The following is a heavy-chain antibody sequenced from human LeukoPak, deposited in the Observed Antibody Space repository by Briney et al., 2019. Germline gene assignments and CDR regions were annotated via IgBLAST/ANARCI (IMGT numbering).Heavy chain of an antibody. CDR1: GYTFTSYG. V-gene: IGHV1-18*01. J-gene: IGHJ6*03. CDR2: ISAYNGNT. Sequence: ASVKVSCKASGYTFTSYGISWVRQAPGQGLEWMGWISAYNGNTDYAQKLQGRVTMTTNTSTSTAYMELRSLRSDDTAVYYCARVPAPRYDFLYYCYYMDVWGKGTTVTVSS. D-gene: IGHD3-3*01. CDR3: ARVPAPRYDFLYYCYYMDV.